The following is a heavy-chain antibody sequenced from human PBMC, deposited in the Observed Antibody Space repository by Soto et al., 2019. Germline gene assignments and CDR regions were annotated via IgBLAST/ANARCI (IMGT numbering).Heavy chain of an antibody. CDR1: GGSISSYY. D-gene: IGHD6-13*01. V-gene: IGHV4-59*01. J-gene: IGHJ5*02. CDR2: IYYSGST. Sequence: KPSETLSLTCTVSGGSISSYYWSWIRQPPGKGLEWIGYIYYSGSTNYNPSLKSRVTISVDTSKNQFSLKLSSVTAADTAVYYCARVRAAAGTGWFDPWGQGTLVTVSS. CDR3: ARVRAAAGTGWFDP.